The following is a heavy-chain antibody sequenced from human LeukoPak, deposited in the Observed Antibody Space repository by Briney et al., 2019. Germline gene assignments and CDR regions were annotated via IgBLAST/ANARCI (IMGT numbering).Heavy chain of an antibody. V-gene: IGHV3-23*01. CDR2: MSCRGDPS. CDR1: GYNFGYHV. D-gene: IGHD6-19*01. CDR3: AKLAGIRGWVVYYFDY. Sequence: GGSLRLSCGAYGYNFGYHVMTWVRWAPGRVLGWVSGMSCRGDPSYYAASVSGGCTVSSDNSKNPLFLQMNSLRAEGTAVYYCAKLAGIRGWVVYYFDYWGQGALVTAS. J-gene: IGHJ4*02.